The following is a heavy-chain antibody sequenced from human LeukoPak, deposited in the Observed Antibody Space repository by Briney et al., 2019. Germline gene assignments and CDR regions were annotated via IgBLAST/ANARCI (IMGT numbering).Heavy chain of an antibody. CDR2: IKQDGSEK. CDR3: ARAPRAVTQPGWFDP. J-gene: IGHJ5*02. V-gene: IGHV3-7*03. D-gene: IGHD4-17*01. CDR1: GFTFSRYL. Sequence: QTGGSLRLSCAASGFTFSRYLMSWVRQAPGKGLEWVANIKQDGSEKYFVDSVKGRFTISRDNAKNSLYLQMNSLRAEDTAVYYCARAPRAVTQPGWFDPWGQGTLVTVSS.